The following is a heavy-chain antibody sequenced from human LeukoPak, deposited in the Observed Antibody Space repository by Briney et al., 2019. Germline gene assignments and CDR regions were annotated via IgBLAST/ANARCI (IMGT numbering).Heavy chain of an antibody. V-gene: IGHV5-51*01. CDR1: GYSFTTYW. Sequence: GESLKISCKASGYSFTTYWIGWVCQMPGKGLEWMGIIYPADSDIRYSPSFQGQVTISADKSISTAYLQWSSLKASDTAMYYCARQEYCSGGSCYTWFDPWGQGTLVTVSS. CDR2: IYPADSDI. J-gene: IGHJ5*02. D-gene: IGHD2-15*01. CDR3: ARQEYCSGGSCYTWFDP.